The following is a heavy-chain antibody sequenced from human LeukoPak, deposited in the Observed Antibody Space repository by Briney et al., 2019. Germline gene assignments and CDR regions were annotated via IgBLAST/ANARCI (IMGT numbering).Heavy chain of an antibody. CDR3: ARVGYNYYDSGGYQYYFDY. V-gene: IGHV1-46*01. D-gene: IGHD3-22*01. J-gene: IGHJ4*02. CDR2: INPSGGST. CDR1: GYTFTSYN. Sequence: ASVKVSCKASGYTFTSYNMHWVRQAPGQGLEWMGIINPSGGSTSYAQTFQGRVTMTRDTCTSTVYMELSSLRSEDTAVYYCARVGYNYYDSGGYQYYFDYWGQGTLVTVSS.